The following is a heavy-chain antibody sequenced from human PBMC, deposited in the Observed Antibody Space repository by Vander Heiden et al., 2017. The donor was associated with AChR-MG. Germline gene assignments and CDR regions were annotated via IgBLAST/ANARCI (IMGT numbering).Heavy chain of an antibody. J-gene: IGHJ4*02. CDR2: ISGSGGST. Sequence: EVQLLEYGGGLVQPGGSLRLSCAASGFTFSSYAMSWVRQAPGKGLEWVSAISGSGGSTYYADSVKGRFTISRDNSKNTLYLQMNSLRAEDTAVYYCAKDPSMSIAARPGYFDYWGQGTLVTVSS. CDR1: GFTFSSYA. D-gene: IGHD6-6*01. V-gene: IGHV3-23*01. CDR3: AKDPSMSIAARPGYFDY.